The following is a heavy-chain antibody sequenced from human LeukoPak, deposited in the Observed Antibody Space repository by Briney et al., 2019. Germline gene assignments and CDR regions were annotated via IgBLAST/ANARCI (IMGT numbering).Heavy chain of an antibody. CDR3: ARAHYASSNFKVPFDV. CDR1: GYTFTNYY. Sequence: ASVKVSCKASGYTFTNYYMHWVRQAPGQGLEWMGVIDPSAGSTTYAQKFQGRVTMTRDTATSTVYMELSSLRSEDTAVYYCARAHYASSNFKVPFDVWGKGTTVTVSS. CDR2: IDPSAGST. D-gene: IGHD3-22*01. J-gene: IGHJ6*04. V-gene: IGHV1-46*01.